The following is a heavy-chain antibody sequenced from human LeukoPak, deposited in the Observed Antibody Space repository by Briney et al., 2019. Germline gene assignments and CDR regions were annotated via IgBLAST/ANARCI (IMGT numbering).Heavy chain of an antibody. CDR3: ARERPNYYFDY. CDR2: ISSSSSTI. CDR1: GFSFSSYS. J-gene: IGHJ4*02. V-gene: IGHV3-48*01. Sequence: PGGSLRLSCAASGFSFSSYSMNWARQAPGKGLEWVSYISSSSSTIYYAASVKGRFTISRDNAKNSLYLQMNSLRAEDTAVYYCARERPNYYFDYWGQGTLVTVSS.